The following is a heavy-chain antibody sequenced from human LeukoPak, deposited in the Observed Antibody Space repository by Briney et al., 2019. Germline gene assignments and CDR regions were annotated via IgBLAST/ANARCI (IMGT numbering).Heavy chain of an antibody. CDR2: IIPILGIA. J-gene: IGHJ5*02. V-gene: IGHV1-69*04. CDR3: ARDVLLWFGELPKHNWFDP. CDR1: GGTFSSYA. D-gene: IGHD3-10*01. Sequence: SVTVSCKASGGTFSSYAISWVRQAPGQGLEWMGRIIPILGIANYAQKFQGRVTITADKSTSTAYMELSSLRSEDTAVYYCARDVLLWFGELPKHNWFDPWGQGTLVTVSS.